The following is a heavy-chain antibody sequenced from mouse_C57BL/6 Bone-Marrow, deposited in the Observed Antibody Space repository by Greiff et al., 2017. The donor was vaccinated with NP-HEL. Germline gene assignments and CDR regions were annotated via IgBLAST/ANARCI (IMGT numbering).Heavy chain of an antibody. J-gene: IGHJ3*01. V-gene: IGHV5-17*01. CDR1: GFTFSDYG. CDR3: ARELGRRGFAY. D-gene: IGHD4-1*01. Sequence: EVQLVESGGGLVKPGGSLKLSCAASGFTFSDYGMHWVRQAPETGLEWVAYLSSGSSTIYYADTVKGRFTISRDNAKNTLFLQMTSLRSEDTAMYYCARELGRRGFAYWGQGTLVTVSA. CDR2: LSSGSSTI.